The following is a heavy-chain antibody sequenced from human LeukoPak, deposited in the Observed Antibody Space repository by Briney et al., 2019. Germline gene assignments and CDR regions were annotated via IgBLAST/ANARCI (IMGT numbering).Heavy chain of an antibody. V-gene: IGHV4-59*01. CDR2: MYNSGST. CDR3: ARGIESYGDYGY. Sequence: SGTLSLTCTVSGGSISGSYWSWIRQPPGKGLEWIAYMYNSGSTNYNPSLKSRVTISIDTSKNQFSLKLSSLTAADTAIYYCARGIESYGDYGYWGQGILVTVSS. D-gene: IGHD4-17*01. CDR1: GGSISGSY. J-gene: IGHJ4*02.